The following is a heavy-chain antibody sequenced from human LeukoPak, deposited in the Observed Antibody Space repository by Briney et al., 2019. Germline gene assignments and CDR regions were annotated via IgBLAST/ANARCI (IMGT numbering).Heavy chain of an antibody. J-gene: IGHJ3*02. CDR2: IYTSGST. CDR3: ARDLLQGGYSPPQAFDI. V-gene: IGHV4-4*07. Sequence: SETLSLTCTVSGGSISSYYWSWIRQPAGKGLEWIGRIYTSGSTNYNPSLKSRVTMSVDTSKNQFSLKLSSVTAADTAVYYCARDLLQGGYSPPQAFDIWGQGTMVTVSS. CDR1: GGSISSYY. D-gene: IGHD5-12*01.